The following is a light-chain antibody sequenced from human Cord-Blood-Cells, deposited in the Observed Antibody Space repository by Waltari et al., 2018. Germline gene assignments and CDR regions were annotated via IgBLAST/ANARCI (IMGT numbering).Light chain of an antibody. CDR1: QSISSY. CDR3: QQSYSTPYT. Sequence: DLQMTPSPSSLSVSVGDRIPITYRASQSISSYLNWYQQKPGKAPKLLIYAASSLQSGVPSRFSGSGSGTDFTLTISSLQPEDFATYYCQQSYSTPYTFGQGTKLEIK. J-gene: IGKJ2*01. CDR2: AAS. V-gene: IGKV1-39*01.